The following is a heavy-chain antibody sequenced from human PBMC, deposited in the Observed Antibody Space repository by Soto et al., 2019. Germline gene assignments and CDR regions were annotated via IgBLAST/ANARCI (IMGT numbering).Heavy chain of an antibody. CDR3: ANQESDWNDHFAY. D-gene: IGHD1-1*01. Sequence: QVQLVESGGGVVQPGRSLRLSCAASGFSFSSYGMHWVRQAPGKGLEWVAMISYDGTDEYYADSVKGRFTISRDNSKNVAYLQMNSLRAEDTAVYYCANQESDWNDHFAYWGQGTLVTVSS. V-gene: IGHV3-30*18. CDR1: GFSFSSYG. CDR2: ISYDGTDE. J-gene: IGHJ4*02.